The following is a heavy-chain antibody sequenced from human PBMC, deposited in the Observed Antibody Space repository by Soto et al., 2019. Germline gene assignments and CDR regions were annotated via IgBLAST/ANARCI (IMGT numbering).Heavy chain of an antibody. D-gene: IGHD6-6*01. CDR3: AGDRLAARPPIYYYGMDV. J-gene: IGHJ6*02. V-gene: IGHV3-66*01. CDR2: IYSGGST. Sequence: GSLRLSCAASGFTVSSNYMSWVRQAPGKGLEWVSVIYSGGSTYYADSVKGRFTISRDNSKNTLYLQMNSLRAEDTAVYYCAGDRLAARPPIYYYGMDVWGQGTTVTVSS. CDR1: GFTVSSNY.